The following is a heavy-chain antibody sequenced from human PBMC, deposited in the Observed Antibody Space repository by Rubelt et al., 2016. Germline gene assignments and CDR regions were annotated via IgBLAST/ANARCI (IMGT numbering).Heavy chain of an antibody. V-gene: IGHV4-34*01. D-gene: IGHD6-13*01. Sequence: QVQLQQWGAGLLKTSETLSLTCAVYGGSFSGYFWIWIRQPPGKGLEWLGEHNHSGSTNYNPSLKSRVTSSEDTATNRFSRSRRYVTGTHTAVDYGAGGLARATAGPRLFGFDPWGQGTLVTVSS. CDR3: AGGLARATAGPRLFGFDP. CDR1: GGSFSGYF. J-gene: IGHJ5*02. CDR2: HNHSGST.